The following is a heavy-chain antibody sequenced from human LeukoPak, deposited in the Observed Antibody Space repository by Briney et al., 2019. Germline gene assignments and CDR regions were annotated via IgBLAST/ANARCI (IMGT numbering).Heavy chain of an antibody. CDR1: GGSISSYY. D-gene: IGHD4-17*01. J-gene: IGHJ6*03. Sequence: SETLSLTCTVSGGSISSYYWSWILQPPGKGLEWIGYIYYSGSTNYNPSLKSRVTISVDTSKNQFSLKLSSVTAADTAVYYCARSPPSFYGDYGPYYYYYYMDVWGKGTTVTISS. CDR2: IYYSGST. CDR3: ARSPPSFYGDYGPYYYYYYMDV. V-gene: IGHV4-59*01.